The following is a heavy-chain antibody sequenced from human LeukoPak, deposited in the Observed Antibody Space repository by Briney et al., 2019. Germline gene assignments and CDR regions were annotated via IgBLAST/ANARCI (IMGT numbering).Heavy chain of an antibody. V-gene: IGHV3-23*01. CDR1: GFTFDDYA. Sequence: GRSLRLSCAASGFTFDDYAMHWVRQAPGKGLEWVSGISVSVGRIYYADSVTGRFTISRDNSKDTLYLQMNSLRVEDTALYYCAKEHSVLTMMRGLDSWGQGTLVTVSS. D-gene: IGHD3-22*01. CDR3: AKEHSVLTMMRGLDS. CDR2: ISVSVGRI. J-gene: IGHJ4*02.